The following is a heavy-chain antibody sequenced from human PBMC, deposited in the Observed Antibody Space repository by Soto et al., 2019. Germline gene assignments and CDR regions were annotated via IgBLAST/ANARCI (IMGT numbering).Heavy chain of an antibody. CDR2: ISGTGDNT. CDR1: GFTFSSYA. Sequence: EVQLLESGGGLVQPGGSLRLSCAASGFTFSSYAMSWVRQAPGMGLEWVSAISGTGDNTYYADSLEGRFTISRDNSKNTLYLQMNSLRAEDTAVYYCATIHLLFYDSSGYYDFWGQGTLVTVSS. J-gene: IGHJ4*02. V-gene: IGHV3-23*01. CDR3: ATIHLLFYDSSGYYDF. D-gene: IGHD3-22*01.